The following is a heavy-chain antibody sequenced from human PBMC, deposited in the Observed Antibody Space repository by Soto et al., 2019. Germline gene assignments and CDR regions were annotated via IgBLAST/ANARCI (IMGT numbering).Heavy chain of an antibody. D-gene: IGHD3-22*01. V-gene: IGHV3-30-3*01. Sequence: QVQLVESGGGVVQPGRSLRLSCAASGFTFSTYSMHWVRQAPGKGLEWVAVISYAGSDESYADSVKGRFTISRDNSKNTLFLHMDSLRDEDTAVYYCARAKNYYDSSGRWYFALWGRGTLVTVSS. CDR3: ARAKNYYDSSGRWYFAL. J-gene: IGHJ2*01. CDR1: GFTFSTYS. CDR2: ISYAGSDE.